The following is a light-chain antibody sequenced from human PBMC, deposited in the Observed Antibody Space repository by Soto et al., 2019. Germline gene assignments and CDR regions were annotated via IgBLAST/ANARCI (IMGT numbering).Light chain of an antibody. CDR2: AVS. CDR3: WSYTTSDMWV. J-gene: IGLJ3*02. Sequence: QSALTQPGSVSGSPGQSVSISCTGTNSDIGNYNLVSWYQQPPGKAPKLIISAVSRRPSGVPDRFSGSKSGNTASLTISGLQADDEADYYCWSYTTSDMWVFGGGTKLTVL. V-gene: IGLV2-11*01. CDR1: NSDIGNYNL.